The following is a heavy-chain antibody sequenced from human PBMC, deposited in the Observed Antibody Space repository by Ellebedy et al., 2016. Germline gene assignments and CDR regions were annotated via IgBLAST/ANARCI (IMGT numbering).Heavy chain of an antibody. D-gene: IGHD3-3*01. CDR3: ASLTIPGGSDY. J-gene: IGHJ4*02. Sequence: SETLSLTXTVSGGSINSGAYYWTWIRQPAGKGLEWIGRIYTSGSPIYNPSLKSRVTMSIDTSKNHFSLELHSVTAADTAVYYCASLTIPGGSDYWGQGTLVAVSS. CDR2: IYTSGSP. CDR1: GGSINSGAYY. V-gene: IGHV4-61*02.